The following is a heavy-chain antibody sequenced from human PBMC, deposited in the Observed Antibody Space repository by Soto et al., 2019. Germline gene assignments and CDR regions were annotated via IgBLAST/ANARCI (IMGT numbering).Heavy chain of an antibody. Sequence: QVQLQQWGAGLLKPSETLSLTCAVYGGSFSGYYWSWIRQPPGKGLEWIGEINHSGSTNYNPSLKSRVTISVDTSKNQFCLKLSSVTAADTAVYYCARGRGAARPIDYWGQGTLVTVSS. V-gene: IGHV4-34*01. J-gene: IGHJ4*02. CDR3: ARGRGAARPIDY. CDR2: INHSGST. D-gene: IGHD6-6*01. CDR1: GGSFSGYY.